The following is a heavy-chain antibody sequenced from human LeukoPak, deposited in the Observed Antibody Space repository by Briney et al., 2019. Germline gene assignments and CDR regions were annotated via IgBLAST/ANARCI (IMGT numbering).Heavy chain of an antibody. CDR3: ARVRPRGYCSGGSCRGGFDP. CDR1: GFTFSSYW. J-gene: IGHJ5*02. V-gene: IGHV3-7*01. CDR2: IKQDGSEK. D-gene: IGHD2-15*01. Sequence: HPGGSLRLSCAASGFTFSSYWMSWVRQAPGKGLEWVANIKQDGSEKYYVNSVKGRFTISRDNAKNSLYLQMNSLRAEDTAVYYCARVRPRGYCSGGSCRGGFDPWGQGTLVTVSS.